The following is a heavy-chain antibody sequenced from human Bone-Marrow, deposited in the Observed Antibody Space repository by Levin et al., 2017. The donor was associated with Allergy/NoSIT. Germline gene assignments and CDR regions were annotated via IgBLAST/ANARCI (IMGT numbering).Heavy chain of an antibody. D-gene: IGHD2-2*01. V-gene: IGHV3-48*03. CDR2: ISSSGSTI. J-gene: IGHJ6*02. CDR1: GFTFSSYE. CDR3: ARVLGVDIVVVPAASSYYYGMDV. Sequence: GGSLRLSCAASGFTFSSYEMNWVRQAPGKGLEWVSYISSSGSTIYYADSVKGRFTISRDNAKNSLYLQMNSLRAEDTAVYYCARVLGVDIVVVPAASSYYYGMDVWGQGTTVTVSS.